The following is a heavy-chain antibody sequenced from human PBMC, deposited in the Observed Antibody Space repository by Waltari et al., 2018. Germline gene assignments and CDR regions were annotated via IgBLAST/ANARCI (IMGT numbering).Heavy chain of an antibody. CDR3: ARRPTYYYDSSGKGFDY. D-gene: IGHD3-22*01. CDR1: GGSFSGYY. Sequence: QVQLQQWGAGLLKPSETLSLTCAVYGGSFSGYYWSWIRQPPGKGLEWIGEINHSGSTNYNPSLKSRVTISVDTSKNQFSLKLSSVTAADTAVYYCARRPTYYYDSSGKGFDYWGQGTLVTVSS. J-gene: IGHJ4*02. V-gene: IGHV4-34*01. CDR2: INHSGST.